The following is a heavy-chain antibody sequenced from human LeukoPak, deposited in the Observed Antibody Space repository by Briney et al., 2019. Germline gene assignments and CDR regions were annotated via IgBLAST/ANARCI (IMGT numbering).Heavy chain of an antibody. J-gene: IGHJ6*03. CDR3: ARIAAEDYYYYYYMDV. V-gene: IGHV4-39*07. D-gene: IGHD6-13*01. Sequence: SETLSLTCTVSGGSISSSSYYWGWIRQPPGKGLEWIGTIYYSGSTYYNPSLKSRVTISVDTSKNQFSLKLSSVTAADTAVYYCARIAAEDYYYYYYMDVWGKGTTVTVSS. CDR2: IYYSGST. CDR1: GGSISSSSYY.